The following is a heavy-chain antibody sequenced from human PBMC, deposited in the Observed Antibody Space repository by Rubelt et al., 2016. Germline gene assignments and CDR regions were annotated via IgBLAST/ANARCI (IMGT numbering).Heavy chain of an antibody. CDR2: IIPIFGTA. V-gene: IGHV1-69*13. J-gene: IGHJ5*02. CDR3: AREQQLVGGWFDP. CDR1: GYTFTSYG. Sequence: QVQLVQSGAEVKKPGASVKVSCKASGYTFTSYGISWVRQAPGLGLEWMGWIIPIFGTANYAQKFQGRVTITADESTSTAYMELSSLRSEDTAVYYCAREQQLVGGWFDPWGQGTLVTVSS. D-gene: IGHD6-13*01.